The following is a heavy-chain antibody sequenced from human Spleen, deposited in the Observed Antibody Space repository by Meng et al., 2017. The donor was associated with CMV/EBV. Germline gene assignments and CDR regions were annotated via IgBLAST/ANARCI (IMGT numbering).Heavy chain of an antibody. J-gene: IGHJ6*02. CDR3: ARDGCNGGTCYGDYGMDV. V-gene: IGHV1-18*01. CDR1: GYIFTKYG. CDR2: ISAYNGDT. D-gene: IGHD2-15*01. Sequence: ASVKVSCKASGYIFTKYGVNWMRQAPGQGPEWMGWISAYNGDTMYAPKVQGRVTVTADTSTSTAYMEVRSLRSDDTAVYYCARDGCNGGTCYGDYGMDVWGQGTTVTVSS.